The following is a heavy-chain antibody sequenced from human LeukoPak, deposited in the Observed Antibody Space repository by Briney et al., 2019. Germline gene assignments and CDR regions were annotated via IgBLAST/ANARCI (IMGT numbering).Heavy chain of an antibody. D-gene: IGHD2-21*02. CDR3: ATYPPQPKCGGDCYSWGNFYY. CDR2: FDPEDGET. V-gene: IGHV1-24*01. J-gene: IGHJ4*02. CDR1: GYTLTELS. Sequence: ASVKVSCKVSGYTLTELSMHWVRQAPGKGLEWMGGFDPEDGETIYAQKFQGRVTMTEDTSTDTAYMELSSLRSEDTAVYYCATYPPQPKCGGDCYSWGNFYYWGQGTLVTVSS.